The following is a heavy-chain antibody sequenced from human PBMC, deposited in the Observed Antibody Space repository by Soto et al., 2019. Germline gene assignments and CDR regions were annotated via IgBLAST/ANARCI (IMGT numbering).Heavy chain of an antibody. J-gene: IGHJ5*02. V-gene: IGHV1-2*02. CDR3: ARDYDKSGYDYFDP. CDR2: IDPKSGDT. Sequence: GASVKVSCKASEYSFTGHYLHWVRQAPGQGLEWMGWIDPKSGDTNYAQKFQDRVTMTRDTSISTAYMDLSRLRSDDTAVYYCARDYDKSGYDYFDPWGQGTLVTVSS. D-gene: IGHD3-22*01. CDR1: EYSFTGHY.